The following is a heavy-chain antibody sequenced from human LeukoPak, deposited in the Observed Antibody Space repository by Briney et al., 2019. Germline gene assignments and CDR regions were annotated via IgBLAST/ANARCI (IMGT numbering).Heavy chain of an antibody. CDR1: GGTFSSYA. CDR3: ARGHYLNGPWVYYYYYMDV. D-gene: IGHD3-10*01. J-gene: IGHJ6*03. CDR2: IIPIFGTA. V-gene: IGHV1-69*05. Sequence: GASVKVSCKASGGTFSSYAISWVRQAPGQGLEWMGGIIPIFGTANYAQKFQGRVTITTDESTSTAYMELSSLRSEDTAVYYCARGHYLNGPWVYYYYYMDVWGKGTTVTVSS.